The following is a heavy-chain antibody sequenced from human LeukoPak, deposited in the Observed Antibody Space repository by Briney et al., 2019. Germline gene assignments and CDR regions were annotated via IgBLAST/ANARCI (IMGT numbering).Heavy chain of an antibody. D-gene: IGHD2-8*01. CDR2: GSDIGGT. J-gene: IGHJ5*02. CDR3: AQNGQSGFSFDP. V-gene: IGHV4-34*01. CDR1: GASLNGHY. Sequence: SETLSLTCAVYGASLNGHYWSWIRQPPGKGLEWIGEGSDIGGTKYNPSLKSRVTISADTSKNQFSLKLSSVTAADTAIYYCAQNGQSGFSFDPWGQGTLVTVSS.